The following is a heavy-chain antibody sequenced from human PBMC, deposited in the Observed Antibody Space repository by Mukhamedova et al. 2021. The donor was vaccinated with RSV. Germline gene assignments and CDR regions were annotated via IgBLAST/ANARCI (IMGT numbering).Heavy chain of an antibody. CDR3: ARDRGRWLVLFYGMDV. V-gene: IGHV3-33*01. J-gene: IGHJ6*02. CDR2: IWYDGSNK. D-gene: IGHD6-19*01. Sequence: GKGLEWVAVIWYDGSNKYYADSVKGRFTISRDNSKNTLYLQMNSLRAEDTAVYYCARDRGRWLVLFYGMDVWGQGTTVTVSS.